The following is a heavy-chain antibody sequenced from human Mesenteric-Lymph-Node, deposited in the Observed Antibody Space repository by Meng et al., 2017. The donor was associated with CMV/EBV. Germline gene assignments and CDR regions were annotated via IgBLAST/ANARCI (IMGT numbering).Heavy chain of an antibody. J-gene: IGHJ4*02. V-gene: IGHV1-46*01. CDR1: GYTFTSYY. D-gene: IGHD1-26*01. CDR2: INPSGRT. CDR3: AGVVGASYYFDY. Sequence: ASVKVSCKASGYTFTSYYMHWVRQALGQGLEWMGIINPSGRTSYAQKFQGRVTMTRDTSTSTVYMELSSLRSEDTAVYYCAGVVGASYYFDYWGQGTLVTVSS.